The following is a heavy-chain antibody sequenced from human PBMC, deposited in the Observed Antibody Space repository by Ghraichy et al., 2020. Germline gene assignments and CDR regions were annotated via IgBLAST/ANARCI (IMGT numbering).Heavy chain of an antibody. Sequence: SETLSLTCTVSGGSISSYYWSWIRQPAGKGLEWIGRIYTSGSTNYNPSLKSRVTMSVDTSKNQFSLKLSSVTAADTAVYYCARAGRPGGYSYGGDYYGMDVWGQGTTVTVSS. V-gene: IGHV4-4*07. CDR2: IYTSGST. J-gene: IGHJ6*02. CDR3: ARAGRPGGYSYGGDYYGMDV. CDR1: GGSISSYY. D-gene: IGHD5-18*01.